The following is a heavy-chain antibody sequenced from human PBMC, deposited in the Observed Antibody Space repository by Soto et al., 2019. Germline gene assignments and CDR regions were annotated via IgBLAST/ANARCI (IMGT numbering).Heavy chain of an antibody. Sequence: EVQLVESGGGLVQPGGSLRLSCAASGFSLSDHYIDWVRQAPGKGLEWVGRSRDKAQGYSTEYAASVKGRFTTSRDDSKTSVLLQMNRLKTEDTAVYYWVRAMYYTDSSGYTLFLDYCGQGTLVTVSS. J-gene: IGHJ4*02. CDR3: VRAMYYTDSSGYTLFLDY. CDR2: SRDKAQGYST. D-gene: IGHD3-22*01. CDR1: GFSLSDHY. V-gene: IGHV3-72*01.